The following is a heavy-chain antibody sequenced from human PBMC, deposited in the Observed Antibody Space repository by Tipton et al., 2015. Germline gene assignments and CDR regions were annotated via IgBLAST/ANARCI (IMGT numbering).Heavy chain of an antibody. J-gene: IGHJ4*02. CDR3: ARDRGIVGATKLDW. V-gene: IGHV1-46*01. CDR2: INPSGGST. D-gene: IGHD1-26*01. Sequence: QLVQSGAEVKKPGASVKVSCKASGYTFTSYYMHWVRQAPGQGLEWMGIINPSGGSTSYAQRFQGRLTMTRDTSTRTVYMELSSLRSDDTAVYFCARDRGIVGATKLDWWGQGTLVTVSS. CDR1: GYTFTSYY.